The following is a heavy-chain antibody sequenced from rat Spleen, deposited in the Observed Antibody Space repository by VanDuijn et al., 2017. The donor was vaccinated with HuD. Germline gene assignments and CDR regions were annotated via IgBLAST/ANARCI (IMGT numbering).Heavy chain of an antibody. Sequence: EVQLVESGGGLVQPGRSLKLSCAASGFTFSDYNMAWVRQAPKKGLEWVATITSGGSNTYYPDSVKGRFTISRDNAKSTLYLQMDSLRSEDTATYYCTTDTYGGYVMDAWGQGASVTVSS. D-gene: IGHD1-11*01. CDR1: GFTFSDYN. J-gene: IGHJ4*01. V-gene: IGHV5-7*01. CDR2: ITSGGSNT. CDR3: TTDTYGGYVMDA.